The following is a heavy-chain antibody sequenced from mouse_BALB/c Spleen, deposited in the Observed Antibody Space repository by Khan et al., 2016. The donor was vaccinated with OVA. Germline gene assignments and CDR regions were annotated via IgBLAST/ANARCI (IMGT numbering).Heavy chain of an antibody. Sequence: EVQLQESGPGLVKPSQSLSLTCTVTGYSITSDYAWNWIRQFPGNQLEWMVYISYSGSTNYNPSLKSRISITRDTSKNQFFLQLNSVTTEDTATYYSARSIMANWGQGTTLTVSS. V-gene: IGHV3-2*02. CDR1: GYSITSDYA. CDR3: ARSIMAN. CDR2: ISYSGST. J-gene: IGHJ2*01.